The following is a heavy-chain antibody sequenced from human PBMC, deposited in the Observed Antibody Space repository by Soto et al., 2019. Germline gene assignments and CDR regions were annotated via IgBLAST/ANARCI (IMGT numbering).Heavy chain of an antibody. J-gene: IGHJ6*02. CDR1: GLTVSSNY. V-gene: IGHV3-66*01. CDR3: ARERSTRTAAGSTLDYCGMEV. CDR2: IYSGGIT. Sequence: PGGSLRLSCAASGLTVSSNYMSWVRQAPGKGLEWVSVIYSGGITYYADSVKGRFTISRDNSKNTLYLQMNSLRAEDTAVYYCARERSTRTAAGSTLDYCGMEVWGQGTTVTVSS. D-gene: IGHD6-13*01.